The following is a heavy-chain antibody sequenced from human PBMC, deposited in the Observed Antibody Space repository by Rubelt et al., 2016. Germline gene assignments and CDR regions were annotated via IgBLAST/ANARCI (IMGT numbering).Heavy chain of an antibody. D-gene: IGHD5-18*01. Sequence: QVQLVQSGAEVKKPGASVKVSCKASGYTFTSYGISWVRQAPGQGLEWMGWISAYNGNTKYSQKFQGGVTITRETSARTADMELGSLRSEDTAVYYCARSKDTAMVTDADWYFDLWGRGTLVTVSS. J-gene: IGHJ2*01. V-gene: IGHV1-18*01. CDR2: ISAYNGNT. CDR3: ARSKDTAMVTDADWYFDL. CDR1: GYTFTSYG.